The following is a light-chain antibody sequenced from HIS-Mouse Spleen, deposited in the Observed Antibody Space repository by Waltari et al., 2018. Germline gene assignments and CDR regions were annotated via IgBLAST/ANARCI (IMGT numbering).Light chain of an antibody. CDR2: DVS. CDR1: RSYAGGYNY. J-gene: IGLJ3*02. V-gene: IGLV2-14*03. CDR3: SSYTSSSTWV. Sequence: QSALTQPASVSGSPGQSVTIPCTGTRSYAGGYNYVSWYQQHPGKAPKLMIYDVSNRPSGVSNRFSGSKSGNTASLTISGLQAEDEADYYCSSYTSSSTWVFGGGTKLTVL.